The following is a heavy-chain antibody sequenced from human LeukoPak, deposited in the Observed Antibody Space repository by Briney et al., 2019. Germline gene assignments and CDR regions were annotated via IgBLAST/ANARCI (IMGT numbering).Heavy chain of an antibody. V-gene: IGHV3-23*01. D-gene: IGHD6-13*01. Sequence: PGGSLRLSCAVSGFTLSAYGMSWVRQAPGKGLEWVSAISGSGGSTHYADSVKGRFTISRDNSKNTLYLQMNSLRTEDTAVCYCAKDPYSSSWYYFDYWGQGTLVTVSS. J-gene: IGHJ4*02. CDR1: GFTLSAYG. CDR2: ISGSGGST. CDR3: AKDPYSSSWYYFDY.